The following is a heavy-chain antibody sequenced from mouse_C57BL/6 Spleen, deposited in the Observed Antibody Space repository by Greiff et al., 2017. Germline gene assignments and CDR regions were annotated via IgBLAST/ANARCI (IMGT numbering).Heavy chain of an antibody. Sequence: VQLQQSGAELAKPGASVKLSCKASGYTFTSYWMHWVKQRPGQGLEWIGYINPSSGYTKYNQKFQDQATLTADKSSSTAYMQLSSLTYEDSAVYYCARSPQLGHAMDYWGQGTSVTVSS. CDR2: INPSSGYT. CDR3: ARSPQLGHAMDY. V-gene: IGHV1-7*01. D-gene: IGHD4-1*02. CDR1: GYTFTSYW. J-gene: IGHJ4*01.